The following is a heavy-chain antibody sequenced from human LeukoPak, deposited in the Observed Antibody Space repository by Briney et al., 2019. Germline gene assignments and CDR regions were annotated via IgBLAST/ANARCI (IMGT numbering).Heavy chain of an antibody. D-gene: IGHD3-9*01. V-gene: IGHV3-21*01. Sequence: GGSLRLSCAASGFTFRNYNMNWVRQAPGKGLEWVSSINSSSGYIYYADSVKGRFTISRDNAKNSLYLQMNSLRAEDTAVYYCARDSPPELRYFDWLGAFDIWGQGTMVTVSS. CDR1: GFTFRNYN. J-gene: IGHJ3*02. CDR3: ARDSPPELRYFDWLGAFDI. CDR2: INSSSGYI.